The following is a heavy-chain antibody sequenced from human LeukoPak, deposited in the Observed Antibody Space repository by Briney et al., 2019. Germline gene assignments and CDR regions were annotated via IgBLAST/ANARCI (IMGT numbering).Heavy chain of an antibody. CDR3: ARLEVEMATVYFDY. V-gene: IGHV5-51*01. J-gene: IGHJ4*02. D-gene: IGHD5-24*01. CDR1: GYSFTSYW. CDR2: IYPGDSDI. Sequence: GKSLKISCKGSGYSFTSYWIGWVRQMPGKGLEWMGIIYPGDSDIRYSPSFQGQVTISADKSISTAYLQWSSLKASDTAMYYCARLEVEMATVYFDYWGQGTLVTVSS.